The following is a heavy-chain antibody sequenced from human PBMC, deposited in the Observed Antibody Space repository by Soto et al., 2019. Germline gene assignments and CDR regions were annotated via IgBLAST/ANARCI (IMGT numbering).Heavy chain of an antibody. J-gene: IGHJ5*02. CDR3: ARSYYDTTGFAVDP. V-gene: IGHV4-59*02. CDR2: MYFGGSF. Sequence: QMQLQESGPGLVKPSETLSLTCTVSGASVSTGYWSWIRQPPGKGLEWIGFMYFGGSFNYNPSLTCRVTLLVETSKNQFSMKVTSVTAADTAVYDCARSYYDTTGFAVDPWGQGTLVTVSS. D-gene: IGHD3-22*01. CDR1: GASVSTGY.